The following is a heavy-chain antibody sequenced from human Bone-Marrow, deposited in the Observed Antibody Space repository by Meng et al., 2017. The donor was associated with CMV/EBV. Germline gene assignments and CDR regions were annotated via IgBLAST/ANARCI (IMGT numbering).Heavy chain of an antibody. V-gene: IGHV3-21*04. CDR3: AKVGRTIFGVVTTRDYGMDV. CDR2: ISSSSYI. J-gene: IGHJ6*02. CDR1: GFSFSSYG. D-gene: IGHD3-3*01. Sequence: GESLKISCAASGFSFSSYGMQWVRQAPGKGLEWVSSISSSSYIYYADSVKGRFTISRDNAKNSLYLQMNSLRAEDTAVYYCAKVGRTIFGVVTTRDYGMDVWGQGTTVTVSS.